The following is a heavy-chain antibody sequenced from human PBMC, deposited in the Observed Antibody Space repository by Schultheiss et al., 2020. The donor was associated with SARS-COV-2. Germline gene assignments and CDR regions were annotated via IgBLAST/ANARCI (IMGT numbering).Heavy chain of an antibody. CDR2: ISYDGSNK. Sequence: GESLKISCAASGFTFSSYGMHWVRQAPGKGLEWVAVISYDGSNKYYADSVKGRFTISRDNSKNTLYLQMNSLRAEDTAVYYCAREPTGGGMDVWGQGTTVTVSS. CDR1: GFTFSSYG. V-gene: IGHV3-30*03. CDR3: AREPTGGGMDV. D-gene: IGHD1-14*01. J-gene: IGHJ6*02.